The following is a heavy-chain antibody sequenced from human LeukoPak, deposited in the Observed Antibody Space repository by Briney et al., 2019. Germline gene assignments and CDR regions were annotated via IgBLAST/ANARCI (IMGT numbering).Heavy chain of an antibody. D-gene: IGHD6-13*01. CDR3: AKTRPLDSSSWSHGDY. CDR2: ISGSGDST. V-gene: IGHV3-23*01. Sequence: GGSLRLSCAASGFTFSSYAMSWVRQAPGKGLEWVSAISGSGDSTYYGDSVKGRFTISRDNSKNTLYLQMNSLKAEDTAVYYCAKTRPLDSSSWSHGDYWGQGTLVTVSS. J-gene: IGHJ4*02. CDR1: GFTFSSYA.